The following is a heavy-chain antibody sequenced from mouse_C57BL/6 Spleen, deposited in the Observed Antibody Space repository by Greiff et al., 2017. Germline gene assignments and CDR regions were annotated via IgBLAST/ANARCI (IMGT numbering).Heavy chain of an antibody. D-gene: IGHD1-1*01. Sequence: QVQLQQPGAELVRPGASVTLSCKASGYTFTDYEMHWVKQTPVHGLEWIGAIDPETGGTAYNQKFKGKAILTADKSSSTAYMELRSLTSEDSAVYYCTRSGGSSPFDYWGQGTTLTVSS. J-gene: IGHJ2*01. V-gene: IGHV1-15*01. CDR3: TRSGGSSPFDY. CDR1: GYTFTDYE. CDR2: IDPETGGT.